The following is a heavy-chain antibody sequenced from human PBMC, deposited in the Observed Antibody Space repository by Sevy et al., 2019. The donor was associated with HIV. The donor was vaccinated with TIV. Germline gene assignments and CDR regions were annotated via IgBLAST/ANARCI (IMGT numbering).Heavy chain of an antibody. CDR3: ATRVITMVQGVIMGYYYYGMDV. Sequence: ASLKVSCKVSGYTLTELSMHWVRQAPGKGLEWMGGFDPEDGETIYAQKFQGRVTMTEDTSTDTAYMELSSLRSEDTAVYYCATRVITMVQGVIMGYYYYGMDVWGQGTTVTVSS. D-gene: IGHD3-10*01. CDR1: GYTLTELS. J-gene: IGHJ6*02. CDR2: FDPEDGET. V-gene: IGHV1-24*01.